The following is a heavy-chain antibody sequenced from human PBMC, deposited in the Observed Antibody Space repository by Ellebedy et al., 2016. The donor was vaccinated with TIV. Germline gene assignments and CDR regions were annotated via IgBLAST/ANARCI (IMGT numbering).Heavy chain of an antibody. Sequence: AASVKVSCKASGYTFTSYGISWVRQAPGQGLEWMGWISAYNGNTNYAQKLQGRVTMTTDTSTSTVYMELSSLRSEDTAVYYCARDHKGGSGGDYYYYYGMDVWGQGTTVTVSS. CDR2: ISAYNGNT. V-gene: IGHV1-18*01. CDR1: GYTFTSYG. CDR3: ARDHKGGSGGDYYYYYGMDV. D-gene: IGHD6-19*01. J-gene: IGHJ6*02.